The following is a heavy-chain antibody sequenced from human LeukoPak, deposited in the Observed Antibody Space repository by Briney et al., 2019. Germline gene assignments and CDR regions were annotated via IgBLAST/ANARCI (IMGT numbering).Heavy chain of an antibody. J-gene: IGHJ4*02. CDR2: ITSSSTTI. CDR3: ARDRTRSFYLDY. D-gene: IGHD2-2*01. Sequence: GGSLRLSCAVSGITFSQYSMNWVRQAPGKGLEWVSYITSSSTTIYYADSVKGRFTISRDNAKNSLYLQMNSLRVEDTAVYYCARDRTRSFYLDYWGQGTLVTVSS. CDR1: GITFSQYS. V-gene: IGHV3-48*01.